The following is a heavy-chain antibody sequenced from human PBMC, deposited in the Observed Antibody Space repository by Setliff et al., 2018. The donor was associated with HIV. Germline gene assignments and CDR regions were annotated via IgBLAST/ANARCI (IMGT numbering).Heavy chain of an antibody. CDR3: AREGTYSGTYWVRRVASFDI. CDR2: INHSGSA. J-gene: IGHJ3*02. Sequence: SETLSLTCAVYGGSFSGYSWIWIRQPPGKGLEWIGEINHSGSANYNPSLKSRVTISADTPKNQFSLKLSSVTAADTAVYYCAREGTYSGTYWVRRVASFDIWGQGTMVTVSS. CDR1: GGSFSGYS. V-gene: IGHV4-34*01. D-gene: IGHD1-26*01.